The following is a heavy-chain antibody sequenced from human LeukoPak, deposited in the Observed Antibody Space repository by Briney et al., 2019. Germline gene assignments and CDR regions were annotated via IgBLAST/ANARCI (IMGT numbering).Heavy chain of an antibody. Sequence: SETLSPTCTVSGGSVSSGSYYWSWIRQPPGKGLEWIGYIYYSGSTNYNPSLKSRVTISVDTSKNQFSLKLSSVTAADTAVYYCARGHDYGGRSLDYWGQGTLVTVSS. D-gene: IGHD4-23*01. V-gene: IGHV4-61*01. J-gene: IGHJ4*02. CDR1: GGSVSSGSYY. CDR2: IYYSGST. CDR3: ARGHDYGGRSLDY.